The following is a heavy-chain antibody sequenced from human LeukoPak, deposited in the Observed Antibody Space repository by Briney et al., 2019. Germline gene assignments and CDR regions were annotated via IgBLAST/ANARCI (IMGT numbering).Heavy chain of an antibody. V-gene: IGHV4-59*01. CDR3: ARVNYGSGSYYNPRYYFDY. D-gene: IGHD3-10*01. CDR1: GGSISSYY. J-gene: IGHJ4*02. Sequence: SETLSLTCTVSGGSISSYYWSWIRQPPGKGLEWIGYIYYGGSTNYNPSLKSRVTISVDTSKNQFSLKLSSVTAADTAVYYCARVNYGSGSYYNPRYYFDYWGQGTLVTVSS. CDR2: IYYGGST.